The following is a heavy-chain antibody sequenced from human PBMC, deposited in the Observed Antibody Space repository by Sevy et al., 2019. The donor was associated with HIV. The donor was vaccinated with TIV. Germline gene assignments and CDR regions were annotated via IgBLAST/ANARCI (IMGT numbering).Heavy chain of an antibody. CDR1: GFRFSSYA. J-gene: IGHJ4*02. CDR3: AKDTVPLYDFWSEGVYYFDS. Sequence: GGSLRLSCAASGFRFSSYAMSWVRQAPGKGLEWVSGISGSDGSTYYADSVKGRFTISRDNSKNTLYLQMNSLRAEDTAIYYCAKDTVPLYDFWSEGVYYFDSWGQGTLVTVSS. CDR2: ISGSDGST. V-gene: IGHV3-23*01. D-gene: IGHD3-3*01.